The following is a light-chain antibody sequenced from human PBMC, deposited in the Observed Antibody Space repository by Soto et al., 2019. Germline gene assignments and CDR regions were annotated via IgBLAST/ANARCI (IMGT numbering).Light chain of an antibody. CDR3: QQRSNWPIT. CDR2: GAS. Sequence: GMTQYHTTLSVSPGERTTLFCRASESVSSNLAWYQQRPGQAPRLLIYGASTRATDTPVRFRGSGSGTEFTLTISSLEPEDFAVYYCQQRSNWPITFGQGTRLEIK. CDR1: ESVSSN. J-gene: IGKJ5*01. V-gene: IGKV3-11*01.